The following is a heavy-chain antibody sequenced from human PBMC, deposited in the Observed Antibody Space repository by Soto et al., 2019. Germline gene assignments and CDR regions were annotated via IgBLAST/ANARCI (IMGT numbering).Heavy chain of an antibody. J-gene: IGHJ6*02. V-gene: IGHV1-18*01. D-gene: IGHD6-13*01. Sequence: ASVKVSCKASGYTFTNYGITWVRQAPGQGLEWMGWISAYNGNTNYAQKLQGRVTMTTDTSTSTAYMELRSLRSDDTAVYYCAREVKPGIAAAGTRSVYYYYYGMDVWGQGTTVTVSS. CDR1: GYTFTNYG. CDR3: AREVKPGIAAAGTRSVYYYYYGMDV. CDR2: ISAYNGNT.